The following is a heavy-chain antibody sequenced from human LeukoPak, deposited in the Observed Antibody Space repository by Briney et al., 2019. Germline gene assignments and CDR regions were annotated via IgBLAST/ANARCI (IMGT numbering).Heavy chain of an antibody. J-gene: IGHJ4*02. V-gene: IGHV2-5*02. D-gene: IGHD5-12*01. CDR1: GFSLSTSEVG. Sequence: SGPTLVNPTQTLTLTCTFSGFSLSTSEVGVGWIRQPPGKALDWLALIYLDDSNLYTHSLKSRITITKDPSKNQVVLTMTTMDPVDTATYYCAHGGYSGYGFDYWGQGTLVTVSS. CDR2: IYLDDSN. CDR3: AHGGYSGYGFDY.